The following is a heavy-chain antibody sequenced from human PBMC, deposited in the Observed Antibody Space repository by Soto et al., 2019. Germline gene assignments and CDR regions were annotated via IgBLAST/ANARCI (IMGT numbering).Heavy chain of an antibody. CDR2: ISYDGSNK. J-gene: IGHJ6*01. CDR3: VKEGTNGGLVVNYG. D-gene: IGHD2-8*01. V-gene: IGHV3-30*18. Sequence: DKGLEWVAVISYDGSNKYYADSVKGRFTISRDNSKNTLYLQMNSLRAEDTAVYYCVKEGTNGGLVVNYG.